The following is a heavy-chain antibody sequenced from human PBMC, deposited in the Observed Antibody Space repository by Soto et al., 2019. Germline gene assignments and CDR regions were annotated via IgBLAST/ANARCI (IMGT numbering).Heavy chain of an antibody. Sequence: GGSLRLSCAASGFTFSSYSMNWVRQAPGKGLEWVSYISSSSTIYYADSVKGRFTISRDNAKNSLYLQMNSLRAEDTAVYYCARGVQWLPEFDYWGQGTLVTVSS. V-gene: IGHV3-48*01. D-gene: IGHD6-19*01. J-gene: IGHJ4*02. CDR3: ARGVQWLPEFDY. CDR2: ISSSSTI. CDR1: GFTFSSYS.